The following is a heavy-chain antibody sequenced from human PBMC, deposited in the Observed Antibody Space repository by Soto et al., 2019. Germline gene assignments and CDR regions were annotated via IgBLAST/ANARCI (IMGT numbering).Heavy chain of an antibody. V-gene: IGHV1-18*01. CDR2: ISAYNGNT. J-gene: IGHJ4*02. CDR3: ARGIIHGAVVY. D-gene: IGHD4-17*01. CDR1: GYALTGYV. Sequence: ASVKVSCKASGYALTGYVIGWGRQAPGQGLEWTGWISAYNGNTNYAQKLQGRVTMTTDTSTSTAYMELRSLRSDDTAVYYCARGIIHGAVVYWGQGTLVTVSS.